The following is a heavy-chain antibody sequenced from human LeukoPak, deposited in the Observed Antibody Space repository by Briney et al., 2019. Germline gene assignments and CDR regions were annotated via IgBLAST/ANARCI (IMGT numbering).Heavy chain of an antibody. CDR3: AKDLYSSGWYYFDY. J-gene: IGHJ4*02. D-gene: IGHD6-19*01. V-gene: IGHV3-43*02. CDR2: ITGDGGSA. CDR1: GFHLYDYA. Sequence: GSLKLSFGASGFHLYDYAMHWGRPAPGKGLEWVSLITGDGGSAYYADSVKGRFTISRDNNKNSLYLQMNSLRTEDTALYYCAKDLYSSGWYYFDYWGQGTLVTVSS.